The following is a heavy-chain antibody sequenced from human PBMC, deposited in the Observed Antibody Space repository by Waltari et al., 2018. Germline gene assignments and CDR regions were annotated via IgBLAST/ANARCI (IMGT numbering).Heavy chain of an antibody. CDR3: ARDKMEHGGMDV. CDR2: IYSGGST. D-gene: IGHD1-1*01. Sequence: EVQLVETGGGLLQPGGSLRLSCAASGFTVSSNYMSWVRQDPGKGLEWVAVIYSGGSTYYADSVKGRFTISRDNSKNTLYLQMNSLRAEDTAVYYCARDKMEHGGMDVWGKGTTVTVSS. V-gene: IGHV3-53*02. CDR1: GFTVSSNY. J-gene: IGHJ6*03.